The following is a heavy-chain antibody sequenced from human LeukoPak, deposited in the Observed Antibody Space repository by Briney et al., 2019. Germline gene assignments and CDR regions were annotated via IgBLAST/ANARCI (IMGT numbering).Heavy chain of an antibody. Sequence: PGGSLRLSCAASGFTFSGYWMNWARQAPGKGLEWVASINHNGNVNYYVDSVKGRFTISRDNAKNSLYLQMSNLRAEDTAVYFCARDQYDTWSRRGNFDSWGQGTLVIVSS. J-gene: IGHJ4*02. D-gene: IGHD3/OR15-3a*01. V-gene: IGHV3-7*03. CDR3: ARDQYDTWSRRGNFDS. CDR1: GFTFSGYW. CDR2: INHNGNVN.